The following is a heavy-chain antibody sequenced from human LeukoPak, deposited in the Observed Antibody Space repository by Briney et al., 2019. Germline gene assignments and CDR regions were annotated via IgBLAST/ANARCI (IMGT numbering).Heavy chain of an antibody. CDR3: ARVPRSSSWADALDI. CDR2: IYTSGST. J-gene: IGHJ3*02. V-gene: IGHV4-4*07. Sequence: PSETLSLTCTVSGGSISSYYWSWIRQPAGKGLEWIGRIYTSGSTNYNPSLKSRVTMSVDTSKNQFSLKLSSVTAADTAVYYCARVPRSSSWADALDIWGQGTMVTVSS. D-gene: IGHD6-13*01. CDR1: GGSISSYY.